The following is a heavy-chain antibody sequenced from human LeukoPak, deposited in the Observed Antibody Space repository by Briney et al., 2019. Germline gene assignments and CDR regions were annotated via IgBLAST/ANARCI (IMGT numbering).Heavy chain of an antibody. CDR3: ARGLGSSWYMGYYYYYYMDV. CDR1: GGTFSSYA. D-gene: IGHD6-13*01. CDR2: IIPIFGTA. J-gene: IGHJ6*03. V-gene: IGHV1-69*05. Sequence: SVKVSCKASGGTFSSYAISWVRQAPGQGLEWMGGIIPIFGTANYAQKFQGRVTITRNTSISTAYMELSSLRSEDTAVYYCARGLGSSWYMGYYYYYYMDVWGKGTTVTVSS.